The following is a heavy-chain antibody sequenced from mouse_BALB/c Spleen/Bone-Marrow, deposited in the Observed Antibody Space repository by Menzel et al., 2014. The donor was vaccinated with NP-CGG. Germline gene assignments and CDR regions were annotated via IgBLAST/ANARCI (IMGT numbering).Heavy chain of an antibody. CDR1: GYTFSSYW. J-gene: IGHJ2*01. V-gene: IGHV1-9*01. Sequence: VKLMESGAELMKPGASVKISCKATGYTFSSYWIEWVKQRPGHGLEWIGEILPGSGRTNYNEKFKGKATFTADTSSNTAYMQLSSLTSEDSAVYYCARGDYFDYWGQGTTLTVSS. CDR2: ILPGSGRT. CDR3: ARGDYFDY.